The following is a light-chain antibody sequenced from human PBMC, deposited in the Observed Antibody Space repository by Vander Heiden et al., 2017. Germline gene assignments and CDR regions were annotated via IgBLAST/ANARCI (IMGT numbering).Light chain of an antibody. Sequence: EIVLPQSPLSLPVTPGAPAPILSRSRQSLLPSNGYNYLDWYLQKPGQAPKVLIYGGYNRASGVPERFSGSGSGTDFTLKISRVEAEDVGVYYCRQARQTPLTFGGGTKVEIK. CDR1: QSLLPSNGYNY. CDR2: GGY. J-gene: IGKJ4*01. V-gene: IGKV2-28*01. CDR3: RQARQTPLT.